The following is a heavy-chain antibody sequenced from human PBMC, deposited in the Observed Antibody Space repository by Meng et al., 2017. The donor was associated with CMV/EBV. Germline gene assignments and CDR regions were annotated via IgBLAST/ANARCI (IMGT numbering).Heavy chain of an antibody. CDR3: ARFQLPGPHNWFDP. Sequence: SVKVSCKASGGTFSSYAISWVRQAPGQGLEWMGGTIPILGIANYAQKFQGRVTITADKSTSTAYMELSSLRSEDTAVYYCARFQLPGPHNWFDPWGQGTLVTVSS. CDR1: GGTFSSYA. D-gene: IGHD2-2*01. V-gene: IGHV1-69*10. J-gene: IGHJ5*02. CDR2: TIPILGIA.